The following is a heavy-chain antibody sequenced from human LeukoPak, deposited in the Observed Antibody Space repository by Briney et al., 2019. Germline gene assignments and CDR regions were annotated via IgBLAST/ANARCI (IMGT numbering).Heavy chain of an antibody. D-gene: IGHD6-13*01. J-gene: IGHJ4*02. CDR1: GGSISSHY. Sequence: PSETLSLTCIVSGGSISSHYWSWIRQPPGKGLECIGNIYYSGSTNYNPSLKSRVTISIDTSKNQFSLKLSSVTAADTAVYYCAKDENSSSWYKYYFDYWGQGTLVTVSS. CDR2: IYYSGST. CDR3: AKDENSSSWYKYYFDY. V-gene: IGHV4-59*11.